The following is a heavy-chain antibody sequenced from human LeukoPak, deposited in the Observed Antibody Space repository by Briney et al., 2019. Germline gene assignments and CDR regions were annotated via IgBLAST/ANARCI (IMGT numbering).Heavy chain of an antibody. J-gene: IGHJ4*02. V-gene: IGHV3-48*03. Sequence: GGSLRLSCVVSGFTFSIYEMNWVRQAPGKGLEWVSYISSSARTIYYADSVKGRFTISRDNAKNSLYLQMNSLRTEYTAVYYCASSTAIGYWGQGTLVTVSS. CDR1: GFTFSIYE. CDR3: ASSTAIGY. CDR2: ISSSARTI.